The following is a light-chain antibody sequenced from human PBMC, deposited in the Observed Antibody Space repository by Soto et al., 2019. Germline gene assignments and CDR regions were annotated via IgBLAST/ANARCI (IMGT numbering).Light chain of an antibody. CDR3: QQRSYWPPYT. CDR1: QTVSITY. CDR2: GAS. V-gene: IGKV3-15*01. J-gene: IGKJ2*01. Sequence: PGESATLSCRASQTVSITYLTWYQQKPGQAPRLLIYGASTRATGIPARFSGSGSGTEFTLTISSLQSEDSAVYYCQQRSYWPPYTFGQGTKVDIK.